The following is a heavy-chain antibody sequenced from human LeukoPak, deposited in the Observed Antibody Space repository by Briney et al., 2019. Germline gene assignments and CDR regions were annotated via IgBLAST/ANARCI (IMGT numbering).Heavy chain of an antibody. CDR3: ASYSLGGFDY. Sequence: SETLSLTCTVSGGSISSSSYYWAWIRQPPGKGLEWIGSIYYSGSTYYNPSLKSRATISVDTSKNQFSLELSSVTAADTAVYYCASYSLGGFDYWGQGTLVTVSS. CDR2: IYYSGST. J-gene: IGHJ4*02. CDR1: GGSISSSSYY. D-gene: IGHD3-16*01. V-gene: IGHV4-39*07.